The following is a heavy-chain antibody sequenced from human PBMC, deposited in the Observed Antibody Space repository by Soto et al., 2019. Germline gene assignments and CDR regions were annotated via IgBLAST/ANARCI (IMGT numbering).Heavy chain of an antibody. J-gene: IGHJ6*02. CDR1: GYTFTSYD. CDR2: MNPNSGNT. CDR3: ARGNGFGTICGVVTISSFYYYGMDV. D-gene: IGHD3-3*01. V-gene: IGHV1-8*01. Sequence: QVQLVQSGAEVKKPGASVKVSCKASGYTFTSYDINWVRQATGQGLELMGWMNPNSGNTGYAQKFQGRVTMTRNISISTAYMEQSRLRSEDTVVYYCARGNGFGTICGVVTISSFYYYGMDVWGQGTTVTVSS.